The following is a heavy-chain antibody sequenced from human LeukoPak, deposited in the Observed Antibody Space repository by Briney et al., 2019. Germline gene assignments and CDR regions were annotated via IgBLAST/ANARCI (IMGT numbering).Heavy chain of an antibody. Sequence: GGSLRLSCAASGFIFSSYWMHWVRQAPGKGLVWVSRINKDGSITTYADSVKGRFTISRDNAKNTLYLQMNSLRAEDTAVYYCAREGFVAAKDYWGQGTLATVSS. J-gene: IGHJ4*02. V-gene: IGHV3-74*03. CDR2: INKDGSIT. CDR3: AREGFVAAKDY. D-gene: IGHD1-26*01. CDR1: GFIFSSYW.